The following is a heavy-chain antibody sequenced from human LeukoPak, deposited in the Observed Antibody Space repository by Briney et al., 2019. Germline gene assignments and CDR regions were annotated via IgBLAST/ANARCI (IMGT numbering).Heavy chain of an antibody. V-gene: IGHV3-23*01. J-gene: IGHJ4*02. CDR3: ARVTYGSGTYGAFDY. Sequence: PGGSLRLSCAASGFTFSSYGMNWVRQAPGKGLEWVAAVSGVGYSTYYADSVKGRFTISRDNSKNTLYLQMNSLRAEDTAVYYCARVTYGSGTYGAFDYWGQGTLVTVSS. D-gene: IGHD3-10*01. CDR1: GFTFSSYG. CDR2: VSGVGYST.